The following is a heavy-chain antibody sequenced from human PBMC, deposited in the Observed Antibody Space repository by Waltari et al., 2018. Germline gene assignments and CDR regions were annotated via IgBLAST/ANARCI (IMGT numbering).Heavy chain of an antibody. Sequence: DVQLVESGGGLVHPGGSLRLSCAASGFTVSTTHMGWVRQAPGKGLEGVSIIYPAGSTYNADSVMGRFTISRDISQNTVHLQMNNLRPEDTAIYYCARARDEYTAMVFFDHWGQGTLVNVSS. J-gene: IGHJ4*02. CDR1: GFTVSTTH. V-gene: IGHV3-66*02. CDR2: IYPAGST. D-gene: IGHD5-18*01. CDR3: ARARDEYTAMVFFDH.